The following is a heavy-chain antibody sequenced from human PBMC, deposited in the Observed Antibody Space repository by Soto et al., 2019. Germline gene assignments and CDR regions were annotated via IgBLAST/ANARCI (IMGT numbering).Heavy chain of an antibody. CDR3: AKDLSRYSSSWYNWFDP. CDR2: ISGSGGST. J-gene: IGHJ5*02. V-gene: IGHV3-23*01. Sequence: PGGSLRLSCAASGFTFSSYAMSWVRQAPGKGLEWVSAISGSGGSTYYADSVKGRFAISRDNSKNTLYLQMNSLRAEDMAVYYCAKDLSRYSSSWYNWFDPWGQGTLVTVSS. D-gene: IGHD6-13*01. CDR1: GFTFSSYA.